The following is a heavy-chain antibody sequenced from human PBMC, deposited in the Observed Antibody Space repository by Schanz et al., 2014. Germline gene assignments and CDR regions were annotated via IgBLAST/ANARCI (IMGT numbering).Heavy chain of an antibody. J-gene: IGHJ4*02. Sequence: QVQLVQSGTQVKKPGASVKVSCKASGYTLSAYSLHWVRQAPGQGLEWMGWIIPILGIANYAQKFQGRVTITADRSTSTAYMELSSLRSEDTAVYYCARGYGDSPTDFWGQGTLVTVSS. V-gene: IGHV1-69*09. CDR1: GYTLSAYS. D-gene: IGHD4-17*01. CDR2: IIPILGIA. CDR3: ARGYGDSPTDF.